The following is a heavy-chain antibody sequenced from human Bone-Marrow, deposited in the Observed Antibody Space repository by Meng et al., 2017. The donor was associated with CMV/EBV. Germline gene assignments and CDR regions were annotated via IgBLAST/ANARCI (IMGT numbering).Heavy chain of an antibody. D-gene: IGHD2-2*01. CDR3: SIARGVVSVPAAITY. CDR2: INGSGGQT. CDR1: GFTFRSHA. J-gene: IGHJ4*02. V-gene: IGHV3-23*01. Sequence: GESLKISCTASGFTFRSHAMNWVRQAPGKGLEWVSGINGSGGQTYYADSVKGRFTISRDNSKNTLYLQIDSLRAEDTAFYYCSIARGVVSVPAAITYWGQGTLVTGSS.